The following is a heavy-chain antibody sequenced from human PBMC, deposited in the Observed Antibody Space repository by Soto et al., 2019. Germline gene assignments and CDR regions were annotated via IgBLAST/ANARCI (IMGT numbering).Heavy chain of an antibody. D-gene: IGHD5-12*01. CDR2: IWYEGSKK. Sequence: QVQLVESGGGVVQPGRSLRLSCAASGFTFSSYGMHWVRQAPGKGLEWVAVIWYEGSKKHYAASVKGRFTIPRDNSKNXLXXQMNSLRAEDTAVYYCARDGGCRDGYTVGCNWFDPWGQGTLVTVSS. J-gene: IGHJ5*02. CDR3: ARDGGCRDGYTVGCNWFDP. V-gene: IGHV3-33*01. CDR1: GFTFSSYG.